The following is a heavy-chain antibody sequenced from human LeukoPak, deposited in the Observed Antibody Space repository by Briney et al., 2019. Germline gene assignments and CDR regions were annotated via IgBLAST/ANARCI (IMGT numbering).Heavy chain of an antibody. Sequence: GGSLRLSCAASGFTFSNYAMHWVRQAPGKGLDWVAIISYDGSNKYYADSVKDRFTISRDKSQNKVYLQMNSLRAEDTSLYYCATTTTPSYYSIDVWGKGATVTVSS. CDR1: GFTFSNYA. CDR2: ISYDGSNK. CDR3: ATTTTPSYYSIDV. J-gene: IGHJ6*03. V-gene: IGHV3-30*04. D-gene: IGHD5-12*01.